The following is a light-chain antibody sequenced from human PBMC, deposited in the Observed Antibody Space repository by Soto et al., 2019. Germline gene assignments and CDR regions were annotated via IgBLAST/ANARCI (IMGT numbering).Light chain of an antibody. Sequence: EIVLTQSPATLSASPGERATLSCRASQSVSSNLAWYQQKPGQAPRLLMYSTSSRATGIPARISGSGSGTEFTLTISSLQSEDFAVYYCQQYNNWPSFTFGGGTKVEIK. V-gene: IGKV3-15*01. CDR3: QQYNNWPSFT. J-gene: IGKJ4*01. CDR1: QSVSSN. CDR2: STS.